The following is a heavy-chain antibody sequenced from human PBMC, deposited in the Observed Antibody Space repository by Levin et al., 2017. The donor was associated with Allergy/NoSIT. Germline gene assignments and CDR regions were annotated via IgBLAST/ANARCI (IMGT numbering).Heavy chain of an antibody. Sequence: LSCTVSGGSISNYYWSWIRQPPGKGLEWIGYIYYSGTTNYNPSLKSRVTISVDTSKSQFSLKLTSVTAADTAIYYCARMGDTAMVDPFDYWGQGTLVTVSS. V-gene: IGHV4-59*01. CDR3: ARMGDTAMVDPFDY. CDR2: IYYSGTT. J-gene: IGHJ4*02. CDR1: GGSISNYY. D-gene: IGHD5-18*01.